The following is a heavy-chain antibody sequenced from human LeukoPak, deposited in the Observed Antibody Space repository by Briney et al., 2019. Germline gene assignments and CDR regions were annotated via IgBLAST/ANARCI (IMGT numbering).Heavy chain of an antibody. J-gene: IGHJ4*02. D-gene: IGHD1-26*01. CDR2: TSYGGGA. CDR3: ATAEWENFYFDS. CDR1: GGSISSGGYY. V-gene: IGHV4-31*03. Sequence: SETLSLTCTVSGGSISSGGYYWSWIRQHPGKGLEWIGFTSYGGGAYYNPSLMSRITMSVDPSQNQFSLKMRDVTAADTAVYFCATAEWENFYFDSWGQGALVAVTS.